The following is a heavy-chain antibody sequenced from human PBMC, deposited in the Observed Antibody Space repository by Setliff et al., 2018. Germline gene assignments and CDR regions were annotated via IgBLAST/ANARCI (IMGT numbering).Heavy chain of an antibody. CDR2: LNDVGHNT. CDR3: AKHVLSSGWPNDAFDF. J-gene: IGHJ3*01. Sequence: GGSLRLSCAASGFTFSTYSLIWVRQAPGKGLEWVSGLNDVGHNTYYADSVKGRFTISRDNSKNTLYLQMNSLRAEDAAVYYCAKHVLSSGWPNDAFDFWGQGTMVTVSS. V-gene: IGHV3-23*01. CDR1: GFTFSTYS. D-gene: IGHD6-25*01.